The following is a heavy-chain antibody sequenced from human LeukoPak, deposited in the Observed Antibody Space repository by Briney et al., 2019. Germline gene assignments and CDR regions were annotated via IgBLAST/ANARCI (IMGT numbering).Heavy chain of an antibody. D-gene: IGHD5-24*01. J-gene: IGHJ4*02. V-gene: IGHV3-21*01. CDR3: ATDSRDGYNIRPFDY. CDR1: GFTFSSYE. Sequence: PGGSLRLSCAASGFTFSSYEMNWVRQAPGKGLEWVSSISSSSSYIYYADSVKGRFTISRDNAKNSLYLQMNSLRAEDMAVYYCATDSRDGYNIRPFDYWGQGTLVTVSS. CDR2: ISSSSSYI.